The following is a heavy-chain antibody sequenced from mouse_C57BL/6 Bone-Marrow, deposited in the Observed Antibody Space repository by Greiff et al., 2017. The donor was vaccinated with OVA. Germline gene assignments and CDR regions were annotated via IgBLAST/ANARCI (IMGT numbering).Heavy chain of an antibody. CDR1: GFTFSSYG. V-gene: IGHV5-6*01. CDR3: ARHGDYGSFFDY. CDR2: ISSGGSYT. Sequence: EVKLMESGGDLVKPGGSLKLSCAASGFTFSSYGMSWVRQTPDKRLEWVATISSGGSYTYYPDSVKGRFTISRDNAKNTLYLQMGSLKSEDTAMYDCARHGDYGSFFDYWGQGTTLTVSS. J-gene: IGHJ2*01. D-gene: IGHD1-1*01.